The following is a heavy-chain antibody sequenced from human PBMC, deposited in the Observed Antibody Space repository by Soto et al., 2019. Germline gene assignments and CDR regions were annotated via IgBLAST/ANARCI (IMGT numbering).Heavy chain of an antibody. CDR1: GGSISSGGYY. J-gene: IGHJ3*02. V-gene: IGHV4-31*03. D-gene: IGHD3-22*01. CDR3: ASVHQYYYPDDDAFDI. CDR2: IYYSGST. Sequence: TSETLSLTCTVSGGSISSGGYYWSWIRQHPGKGLEWIGYIYYSGSTYYNPSLKSRVTISVDTSKNQFSLKLSSVTAADTAVYYCASVHQYYYPDDDAFDIFGQDTMVTFSS.